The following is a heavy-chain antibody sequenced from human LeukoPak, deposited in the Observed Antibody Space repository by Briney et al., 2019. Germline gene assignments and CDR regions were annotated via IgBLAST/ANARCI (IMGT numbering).Heavy chain of an antibody. CDR1: GFTFSSYG. J-gene: IGHJ4*02. V-gene: IGHV3-30*18. Sequence: GGSLRLSCAASGFTFSSYGMHWVRQAPGKGLEWVAVISYDGSNKYYADSVKGRFTISRDNSKNTPYLQMNSLRAEDTAVYYCAKDRRSGSYVSDYWGQGTLVTVSS. CDR2: ISYDGSNK. D-gene: IGHD1-26*01. CDR3: AKDRRSGSYVSDY.